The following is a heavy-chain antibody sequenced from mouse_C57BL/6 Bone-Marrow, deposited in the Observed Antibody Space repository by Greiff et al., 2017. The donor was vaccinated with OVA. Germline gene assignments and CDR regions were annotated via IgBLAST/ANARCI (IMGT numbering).Heavy chain of an antibody. CDR3: ARLGAMYS. V-gene: IGHV5-12*01. CDR1: GFTFSSYY. Sequence: EVKLVESGGGLVQPGGSLKLSCAASGFTFSSYYMYWVRQTPEKRLEWVAYISGGGGSTYYPDIVKGRFTISRDNAKNTLYLQMSSLKSEDTAMYYCARLGAMYSWGQGTAVTVSS. CDR2: ISGGGGST. J-gene: IGHJ4*01.